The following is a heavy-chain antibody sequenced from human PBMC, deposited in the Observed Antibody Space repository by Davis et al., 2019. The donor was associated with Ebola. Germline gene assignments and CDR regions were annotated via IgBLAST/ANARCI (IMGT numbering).Heavy chain of an antibody. D-gene: IGHD3-9*01. CDR1: GGSISSYY. V-gene: IGHV4-59*01. CDR2: IYYSGST. Sequence: SETLSLTCTVSGGSISSYYWSWIRQPPGKGLEWIGYIYYSGSTSYNPSLKSRVTISLDTSKNQFALKVNSVTAADTAVYFCAKDGFILTAYWGRHGMDVWGKGTTVTVSS. J-gene: IGHJ6*04. CDR3: AKDGFILTAYWGRHGMDV.